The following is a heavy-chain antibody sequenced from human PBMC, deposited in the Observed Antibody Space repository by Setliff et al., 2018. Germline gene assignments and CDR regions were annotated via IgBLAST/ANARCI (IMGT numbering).Heavy chain of an antibody. Sequence: GGSLRLSCAASGFSISDHYMDWVRQAPGKGLEWVAFIRYDGSNKYYADSVKGRFTISRDNSKNTLYLQMNSLRAEDTAVYYCAKVAHGGRLVCPSDVWGQGTTVTVSS. D-gene: IGHD3-9*01. J-gene: IGHJ6*02. CDR2: IRYDGSNK. CDR1: GFSISDHY. V-gene: IGHV3-30*02. CDR3: AKVAHGGRLVCPSDV.